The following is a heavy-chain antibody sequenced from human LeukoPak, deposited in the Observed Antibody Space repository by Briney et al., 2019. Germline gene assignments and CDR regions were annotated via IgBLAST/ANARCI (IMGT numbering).Heavy chain of an antibody. CDR2: INPNSGGT. Sequence: GASVKVSCKASGYTFTGYYMHWVRQPPGQGLEWMGWINPNSGGTNYAQKFQGRVTMTRDTSTGTVYMEMTTLRSEDTAVYYCARGGMGIQLWPFDYWGQGTLVSVSS. CDR3: ARGGMGIQLWPFDY. CDR1: GYTFTGYY. J-gene: IGHJ4*02. V-gene: IGHV1-2*02. D-gene: IGHD5-18*01.